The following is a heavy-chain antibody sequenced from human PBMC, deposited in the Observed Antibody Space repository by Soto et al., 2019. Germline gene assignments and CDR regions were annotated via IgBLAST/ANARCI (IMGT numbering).Heavy chain of an antibody. CDR2: TYYRSKWYN. Sequence: SQTLSLTCAISGDSVSSNSAAWNWIRQSPSRGLEWLGRTYYRSKWYNDYAVSVKSRITINPDTSKNQFSLQLNSVTPEDTAVYYRARGYITGTSYPPHYFDYWGQGTLVTVSS. D-gene: IGHD1-20*01. J-gene: IGHJ4*02. CDR1: GDSVSSNSAA. CDR3: ARGYITGTSYPPHYFDY. V-gene: IGHV6-1*01.